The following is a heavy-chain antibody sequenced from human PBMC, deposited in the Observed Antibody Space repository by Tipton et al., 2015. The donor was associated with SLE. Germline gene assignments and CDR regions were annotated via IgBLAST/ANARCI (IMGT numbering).Heavy chain of an antibody. J-gene: IGHJ1*01. CDR2: ISYDGSNK. V-gene: IGHV3-30-3*01. CDR1: GFTFSSYA. CDR3: ARDLVGYDSSGYHEDFQH. Sequence: SLRLSCAASGFTFSSYAMHWVRQAPGKGLEWVAVISYDGSNKYFADSVKGRFTISRDNSKNTLYLQMNSLRPEDTAVYYCARDLVGYDSSGYHEDFQHWGQGTLVTVSS. D-gene: IGHD3-22*01.